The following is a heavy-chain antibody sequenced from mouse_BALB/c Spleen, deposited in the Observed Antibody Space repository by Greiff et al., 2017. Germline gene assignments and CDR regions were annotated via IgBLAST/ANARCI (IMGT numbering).Heavy chain of an antibody. CDR3: ARSPYGPYAMDY. CDR1: GFTFSSFG. J-gene: IGHJ4*01. V-gene: IGHV5-17*02. D-gene: IGHD1-1*02. CDR2: ISSGSSTI. Sequence: EVKLVESGGGLVQPGGSRKLSCAASGFTFSSFGMHWVRQAPEKGLEWVAYISSGSSTIYYADTVKGRFTISRDNPKNTLFLQMTSLRSEDTAMYYCARSPYGPYAMDYWGQGTSVTVSS.